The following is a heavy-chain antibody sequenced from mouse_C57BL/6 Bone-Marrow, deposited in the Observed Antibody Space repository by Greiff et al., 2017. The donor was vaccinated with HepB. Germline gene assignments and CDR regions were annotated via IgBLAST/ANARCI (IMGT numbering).Heavy chain of an antibody. Sequence: EVQLQQSGPVLVKPGASVKMSCKASGYTFTDYYMNWVKQSHGKSLEWIGVINPYNGGTSYNQKFKGKATLTVDKSSSTAYMELNSLTSEDSAVYYCASPPWYYYGSSPRYRYFDVWGTGTTVTVSS. CDR3: ASPPWYYYGSSPRYRYFDV. V-gene: IGHV1-19*01. D-gene: IGHD1-1*01. CDR2: INPYNGGT. J-gene: IGHJ1*03. CDR1: GYTFTDYY.